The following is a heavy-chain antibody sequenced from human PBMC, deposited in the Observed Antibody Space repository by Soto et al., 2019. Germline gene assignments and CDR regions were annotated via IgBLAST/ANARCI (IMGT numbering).Heavy chain of an antibody. Sequence: SETLSLTCTVSGGSISSSSYYWGWIRQPPGKGLEWIGSIYYSGSTYYNPSLKSRVTISVDTSKNQFSLKLSSVTAADTAVYYCARHTRSEYWTNGVCYIRGWFDLWGPGTLVTLSS. CDR3: ARHTRSEYWTNGVCYIRGWFDL. CDR2: IYYSGST. V-gene: IGHV4-39*01. CDR1: GGSISSSSYY. J-gene: IGHJ5*02. D-gene: IGHD2-8*01.